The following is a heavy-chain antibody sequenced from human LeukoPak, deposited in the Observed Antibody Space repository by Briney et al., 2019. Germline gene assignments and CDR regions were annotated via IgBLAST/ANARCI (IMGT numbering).Heavy chain of an antibody. V-gene: IGHV3-74*01. CDR1: GFTFSRYW. D-gene: IGHD2-8*02. CDR3: VSDFTGSDDY. J-gene: IGHJ4*02. CDR2: MNIDGSRT. Sequence: GGSLRLSCAAFGFTFSRYWMHWVRQAPGKGLVWVSRMNIDGSRTDYADSVKSRFTISRDNAKNTLYLQMNSLGAEDTAVYSCVSDFTGSDDYWGQGTLVTVSS.